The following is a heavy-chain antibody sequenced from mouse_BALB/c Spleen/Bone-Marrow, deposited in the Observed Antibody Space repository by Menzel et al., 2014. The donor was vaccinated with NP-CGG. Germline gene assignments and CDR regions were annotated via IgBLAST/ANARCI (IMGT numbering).Heavy chain of an antibody. CDR3: ANYYYGSSLFAY. V-gene: IGHV14-3*02. D-gene: IGHD1-1*01. Sequence: EVQGVESGAELVKPGASVKLSCTASGFNIKDTYMHWVKQRPEQGLEWIGRIDPANGNTKYDPKFQGKATITADTSSNTAYLQLSSLTSEDTAVYYCANYYYGSSLFAYWGQGTLVTVSA. CDR2: IDPANGNT. J-gene: IGHJ3*01. CDR1: GFNIKDTY.